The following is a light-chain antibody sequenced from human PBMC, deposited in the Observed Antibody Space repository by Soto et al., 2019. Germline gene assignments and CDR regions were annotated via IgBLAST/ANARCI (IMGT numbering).Light chain of an antibody. J-gene: IGKJ5*01. V-gene: IGKV3-20*01. CDR1: RRVNTY. CDR3: QQYGSSPIT. CDR2: GAS. Sequence: ETVLTQSPGTLSLSPGDRATLSCRASRRVNTYLAWYQQKSGQAPRLLIYGASSRATGIPDRFSGSGSGTDFTLTISRLEPEDFAVYYCQQYGSSPITFGQGTRLEI.